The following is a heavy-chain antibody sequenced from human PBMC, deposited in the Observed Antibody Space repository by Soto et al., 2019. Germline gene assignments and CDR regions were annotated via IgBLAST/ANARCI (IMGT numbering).Heavy chain of an antibody. CDR3: ARLPYYDSSGYPYPFDY. Sequence: SETLSLTCAVSGGSISSSNWWSWVRQPPGKGLEWIGEIYHSGSTNYNPSLKSRVTISVDKSKNQFSLKLSSVTAADTAVYYCARLPYYDSSGYPYPFDYWGQGTLVTVSS. V-gene: IGHV4-4*02. CDR2: IYHSGST. J-gene: IGHJ4*02. D-gene: IGHD3-22*01. CDR1: GGSISSSNW.